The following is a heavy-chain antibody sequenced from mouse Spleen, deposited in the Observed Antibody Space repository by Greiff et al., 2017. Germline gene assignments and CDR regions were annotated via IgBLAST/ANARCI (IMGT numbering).Heavy chain of an antibody. V-gene: IGHV3-6*01. CDR1: GYSITSGYY. CDR3: ARGEYGDYGDYAMDY. CDR2: ISYDGSN. D-gene: IGHD2-13*01. J-gene: IGHJ4*01. Sequence: ESGPGLVKPSQSLSLTCSVTGYSITSGYYWNWIRQFPGNKLEWMGYISYDGSNNYNPSLKNRISITRDTSKNQFFLKLNSVTTEDTATYYCARGEYGDYGDYAMDYWGQGTSVTVSS.